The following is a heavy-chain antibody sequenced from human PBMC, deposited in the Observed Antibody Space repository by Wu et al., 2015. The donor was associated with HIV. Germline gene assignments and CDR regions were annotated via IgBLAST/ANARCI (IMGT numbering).Heavy chain of an antibody. D-gene: IGHD2-15*01. CDR2: IIPIFGTA. CDR3: ARGYCSGGSCYPGWFDP. Sequence: QVQLVQSGAEVKKPGSSVKVSCKASGGTFSSYAISWVRQAPGQGLEWMGRIIPIFGTANYAQKFQGRVTITADESTSTAYMELSSLRSEDTAVYYCARGYCSGGSCYPGWFDPWGQGTLVTVSS. CDR1: GGTFSSYA. J-gene: IGHJ5*02. V-gene: IGHV1-69*13.